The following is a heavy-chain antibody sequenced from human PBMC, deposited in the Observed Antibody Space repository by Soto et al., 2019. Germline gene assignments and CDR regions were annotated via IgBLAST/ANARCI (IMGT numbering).Heavy chain of an antibody. V-gene: IGHV1-2*02. CDR1: GYTFTDYY. CDR3: ARDLVPAAISFYGMDV. D-gene: IGHD2-2*01. J-gene: IGHJ6*02. CDR2: INPNSGAT. Sequence: ASVKVSCKASGYTFTDYYIHCVRQAPGQGLEWMGWINPNSGATNYAQKFQGRVTMTRDTSISTAYMELSRLRSDDTAVYYCARDLVPAAISFYGMDVWGQGTTVTVSS.